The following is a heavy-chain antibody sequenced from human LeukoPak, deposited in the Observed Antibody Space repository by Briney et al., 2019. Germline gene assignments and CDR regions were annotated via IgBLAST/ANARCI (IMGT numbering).Heavy chain of an antibody. CDR3: ARDALNRYYYYGMDV. CDR2: ISAYNGDT. CDR1: GYTFTSYG. V-gene: IGHV1-18*01. Sequence: ASVTVSCKASGYTFTSYGISWVRQAPGQGLEWMGWISAYNGDTNYTQKLQGRVTMTTDTSTSTAYMELRSLRSDDTAVYYCARDALNRYYYYGMDVWGQGTTVTVSS. D-gene: IGHD1-14*01. J-gene: IGHJ6*02.